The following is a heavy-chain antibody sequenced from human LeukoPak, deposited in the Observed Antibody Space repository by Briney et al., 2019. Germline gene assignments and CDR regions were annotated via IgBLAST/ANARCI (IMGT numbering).Heavy chain of an antibody. CDR2: INTDGIST. CDR3: ARGSSTSSQD. V-gene: IGHV3-74*01. Sequence: GGSLRLSCAASGFTFSTYWMHWVRQAPGKGLVWVSRINTDGISTNYADSVKGRFTMSRGNAKNTLYLQMNNLTTEDTAVYYCARGSSTSSQDWGQGTLVTVSS. D-gene: IGHD2-2*01. CDR1: GFTFSTYW. J-gene: IGHJ4*02.